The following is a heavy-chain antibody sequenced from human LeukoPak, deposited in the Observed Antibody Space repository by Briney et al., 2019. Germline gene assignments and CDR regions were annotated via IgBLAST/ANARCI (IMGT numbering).Heavy chain of an antibody. CDR2: ISSSSDTL. V-gene: IGHV3-48*04. Sequence: GGSLRLSCAASGFTFSSSNMNWVRQAPGKGLEWVSFISSSSDTLYYTDSVKGRFTISRDNAKNSLYLQMNSLRAEDTAVYYCARGGGTPRQQLEQLLYWGQGTLVTVSS. CDR1: GFTFSSSN. CDR3: ARGGGTPRQQLEQLLY. J-gene: IGHJ4*02. D-gene: IGHD6-13*01.